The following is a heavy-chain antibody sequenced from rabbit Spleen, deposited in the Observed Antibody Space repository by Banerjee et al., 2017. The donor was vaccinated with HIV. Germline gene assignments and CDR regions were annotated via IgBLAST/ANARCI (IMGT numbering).Heavy chain of an antibody. V-gene: IGHV1S45*01. CDR2: INAATGKP. J-gene: IGHJ4*01. D-gene: IGHD1-1*01. CDR3: ARDLVAVIGWNFNL. Sequence: QEQLEESGGGLVQPGGSLTLSCKASGFSFGDRDVMCWVRQAPGKGLEWIACINAATGKPVYATWAKGRFTISRTSSTTVTLRMTSLTAADTATYFCARDLVAVIGWNFNLWGPGTLVTVS. CDR1: GFSFGDRDV.